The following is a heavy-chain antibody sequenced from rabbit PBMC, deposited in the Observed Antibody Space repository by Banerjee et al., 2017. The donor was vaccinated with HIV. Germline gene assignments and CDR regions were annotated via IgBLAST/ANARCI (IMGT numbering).Heavy chain of an antibody. J-gene: IGHJ4*01. CDR2: IYAGSSGTT. V-gene: IGHV1S40*01. D-gene: IGHD6-1*01. CDR1: GFSFSSYYY. Sequence: QSLEESGGDLVKPGASLTLTCTASGFSFSSYYYMCWVRQAPGKGLEWIACIYAGSSGTTYYASWATGRFTISKTSSTTVTLQMTSLTAADTATYFCARESYGGDAYAAGTFALWGPGTLVTVS. CDR3: ARESYGGDAYAAGTFAL.